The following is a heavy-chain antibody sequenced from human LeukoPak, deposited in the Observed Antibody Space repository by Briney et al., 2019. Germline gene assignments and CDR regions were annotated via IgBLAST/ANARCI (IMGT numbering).Heavy chain of an antibody. CDR2: IYYSGST. J-gene: IGHJ4*02. Sequence: NPSETLSLTCTVSGGSISSYYWSWIRQPPGKGLEWIGYIYYSGSTNYNPSLKSRVTISVDTSKNQFSLRLSSVTAADTAVYYCARGGYSSGLGYWGQGTLVTVSS. CDR1: GGSISSYY. V-gene: IGHV4-59*12. D-gene: IGHD6-19*01. CDR3: ARGGYSSGLGY.